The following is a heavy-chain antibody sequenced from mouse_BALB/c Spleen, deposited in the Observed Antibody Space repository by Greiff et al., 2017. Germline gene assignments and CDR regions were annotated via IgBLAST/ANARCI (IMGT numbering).Heavy chain of an antibody. CDR1: GFTFSNYW. CDR3: TRLTGTGYFDY. V-gene: IGHV6-6*02. CDR2: IRLKSNNYAT. D-gene: IGHD4-1*01. J-gene: IGHJ2*01. Sequence: EVQRVESGGGLVQPGGSMKLSCVASGFTFSNYWMNWVRQSPEKGLEWVAEIRLKSNNYATHYAESVKGRFTISRDDSKSSVYLQMNNLRAEDTGIYYCTRLTGTGYFDYWGQGTTLTVSS.